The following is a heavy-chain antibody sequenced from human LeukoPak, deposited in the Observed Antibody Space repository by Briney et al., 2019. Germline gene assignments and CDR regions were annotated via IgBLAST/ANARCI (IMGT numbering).Heavy chain of an antibody. V-gene: IGHV4-34*01. CDR3: ARMPHRRVPAAMPGADFYYYYGMDV. Sequence: PSETLSLTCAVYGGSFSGYYWSWIRQPPGKGLEWIGEINHSGSTNYNPSLKSRVTISVDTSKNQFSPKLSSVTAADTAVYYCARMPHRRVPAAMPGADFYYYYGMDVWGQGTTVTVSS. D-gene: IGHD2-2*01. J-gene: IGHJ6*02. CDR1: GGSFSGYY. CDR2: INHSGST.